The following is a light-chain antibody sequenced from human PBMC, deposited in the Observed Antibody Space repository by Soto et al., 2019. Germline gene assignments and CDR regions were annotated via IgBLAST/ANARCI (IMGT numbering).Light chain of an antibody. CDR1: SSNSGAGYD. CDR3: QSYDSSLSALL. Sequence: QSVLTQPPSVSGAPGQGVTISCAGTSSNSGAGYDVHWYQQVPGTAPKLLIYTNSNRPSGVPDRFSGSKSGTSASLAITGLQAADEADYYCQSYDSSLSALLFGGGTKLTVL. CDR2: TNS. V-gene: IGLV1-40*01. J-gene: IGLJ3*02.